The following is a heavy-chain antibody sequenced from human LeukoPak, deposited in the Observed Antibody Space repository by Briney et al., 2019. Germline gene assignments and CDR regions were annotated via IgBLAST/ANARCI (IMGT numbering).Heavy chain of an antibody. CDR2: INHSGST. CDR3: ARGRRRLGWFGELLYSYFDY. Sequence: SETLSITCAVYGGSFSGYYWSWIRQPPGKGLEWIGEINHSGSTNYNPSLKSRVTISVDTSKNQFSLKLSSVTAADTAVYYCARGRRRLGWFGELLYSYFDYWGQGTLVTVSS. D-gene: IGHD3-10*01. CDR1: GGSFSGYY. V-gene: IGHV4-34*01. J-gene: IGHJ4*02.